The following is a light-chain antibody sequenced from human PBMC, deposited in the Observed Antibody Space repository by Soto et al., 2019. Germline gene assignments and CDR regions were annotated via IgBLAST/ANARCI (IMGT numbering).Light chain of an antibody. CDR2: YVS. Sequence: QSALTQPASVSGSPGQSITISCTGTSSDVGSYNYVSWYQQHPGKAPKVMIYYVSKRPSGVSNRFSGSKSGNTASLTISGLQAEDEADYYCSSYTTSGTPVFGAGTKLTVL. J-gene: IGLJ3*02. V-gene: IGLV2-14*01. CDR1: SSDVGSYNY. CDR3: SSYTTSGTPV.